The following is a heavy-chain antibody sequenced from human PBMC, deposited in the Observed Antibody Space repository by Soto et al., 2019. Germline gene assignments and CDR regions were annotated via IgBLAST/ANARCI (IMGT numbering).Heavy chain of an antibody. J-gene: IGHJ4*02. CDR3: ARGWGYDSNDYYYAY. CDR1: GGTFSRHA. CDR2: IIPIFGTA. Sequence: QVQLVQSGAEVRKPGPSVKVSCKASGGTFSRHAISWVRQAPGQGLEWMGGIIPIFGTANHAQKFQGRVTIIADESTSPVYMELGSLRSEDTAMYYCARGWGYDSNDYYYAYWGQGTLVIVSS. D-gene: IGHD3-22*01. V-gene: IGHV1-69*01.